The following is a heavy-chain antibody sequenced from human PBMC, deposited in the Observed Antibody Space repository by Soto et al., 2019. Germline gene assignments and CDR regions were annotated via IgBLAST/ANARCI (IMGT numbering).Heavy chain of an antibody. D-gene: IGHD4-17*01. Sequence: QLQLQESGPGLVKPSETLSLTCTVSGVSVSSSGDYWGWIRQPPGKGLEWIATIYSSGSTYYNPSLKRRVAIPVDTSKSQFRLKLSSVTAADTAVYFCARLPRTTVHGTGTDSWGQGTLVTVSS. CDR1: GVSVSSSGDY. V-gene: IGHV4-39*01. CDR2: IYSSGST. CDR3: ARLPRTTVHGTGTDS. J-gene: IGHJ4*02.